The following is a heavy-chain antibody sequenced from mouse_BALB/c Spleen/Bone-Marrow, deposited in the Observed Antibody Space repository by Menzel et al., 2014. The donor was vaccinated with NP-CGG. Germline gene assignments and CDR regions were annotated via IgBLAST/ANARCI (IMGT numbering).Heavy chain of an antibody. CDR3: AMITTGAWFAY. D-gene: IGHD2-4*01. CDR1: GFNIKDTY. CDR2: IDPANGNT. J-gene: IGHJ3*01. Sequence: EVQLQQSGAEFVKPGASVKLSCTASGFNIKDTYMHWVKQRPEQGLEWIGRIDPANGNTKYDPKFQGKATITADTSSNTAYLQLSSLTSEDTAVYYCAMITTGAWFAYWGQGTLVTVSA. V-gene: IGHV14-3*02.